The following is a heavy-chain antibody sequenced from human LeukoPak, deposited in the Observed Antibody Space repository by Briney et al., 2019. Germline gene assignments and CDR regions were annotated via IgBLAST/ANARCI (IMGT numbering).Heavy chain of an antibody. CDR1: GGSFSGYY. V-gene: IGHV4-34*01. CDR2: INHSGST. D-gene: IGHD3-16*02. Sequence: PSETLSLTCAVYGGSFSGYYWSWIRQPPGKGLEWTGEINHSGSTNYNPSLKSRVTISADTSKNQFSLKLSSVTAADTAVYYCARGKGYDYIWGSYRYTVSFDYWGQGTLVTVSS. CDR3: ARGKGYDYIWGSYRYTVSFDY. J-gene: IGHJ4*02.